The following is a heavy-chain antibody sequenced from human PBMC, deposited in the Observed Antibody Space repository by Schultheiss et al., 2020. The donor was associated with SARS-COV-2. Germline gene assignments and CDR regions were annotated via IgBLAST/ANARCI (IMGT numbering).Heavy chain of an antibody. CDR3: ARGGGVYGDSFDY. V-gene: IGHV3-74*01. CDR2: INSDGSST. Sequence: GGSLRLSCAASGLTFDDYAMHWVRQAPGKGLVWVSRINSDGSSTSYADSVKGRFTISRDNAKNTLYLQMNSLRAEDTAVYYCARGGGVYGDSFDYWGPGNLVTISS. CDR1: GLTFDDYA. D-gene: IGHD4-17*01. J-gene: IGHJ4*02.